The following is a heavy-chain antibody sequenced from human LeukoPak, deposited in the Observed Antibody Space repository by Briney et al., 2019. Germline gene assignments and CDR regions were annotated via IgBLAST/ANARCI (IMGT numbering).Heavy chain of an antibody. Sequence: SETLSLTCTVSGGSISSYYWSWIRQPPGKGLEWIGYIYYSGSTNYNPSLKSRVTISVDTSKNQFSLKLSSVTAADTAVYYCARGTRYYYDSSVYYEGDAFDIWGQGTMVTVSS. J-gene: IGHJ3*02. V-gene: IGHV4-59*12. CDR3: ARGTRYYYDSSVYYEGDAFDI. CDR2: IYYSGST. CDR1: GGSISSYY. D-gene: IGHD3-22*01.